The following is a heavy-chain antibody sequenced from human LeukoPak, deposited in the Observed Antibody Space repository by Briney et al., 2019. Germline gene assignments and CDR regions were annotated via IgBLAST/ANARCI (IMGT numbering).Heavy chain of an antibody. V-gene: IGHV3-7*03. CDR2: INPGGSEK. J-gene: IGHJ4*02. CDR1: GFTFRSYW. D-gene: IGHD3-3*01. Sequence: GGSLRLSCAVSGFTFRSYWMTWVRQAPGKGLEWVANINPGGSEKFYVDSVKGRFTISRDNDKNSLYLQMNSLRAEDTAVYYCITKYDFWSGFDYWGQGTLVTVSS. CDR3: ITKYDFWSGFDY.